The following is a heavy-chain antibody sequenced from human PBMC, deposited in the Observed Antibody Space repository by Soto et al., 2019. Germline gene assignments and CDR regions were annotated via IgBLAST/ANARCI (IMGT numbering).Heavy chain of an antibody. CDR1: GFSLSTSRMC. D-gene: IGHD3-10*01. J-gene: IGHJ4*02. CDR3: ARSTYYYGSGSYYYFDY. CDR2: IDWDDDK. V-gene: IGHV2-70*11. Sequence: SGPTLVNPTQTLTLTCTFSGFSLSTSRMCVSWIRQPPGKALEWLARIDWDDDKYYSTSLKTRLTISKDTSKNQVVLTMTNMDPVDTATYYCARSTYYYGSGSYYYFDYWGQGTLVTVSS.